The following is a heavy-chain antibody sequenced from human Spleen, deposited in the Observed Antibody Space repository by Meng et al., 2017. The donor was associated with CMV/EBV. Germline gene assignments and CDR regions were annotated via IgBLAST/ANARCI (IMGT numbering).Heavy chain of an antibody. CDR3: ARIERRRILKYCGSDCSTTDY. CDR2: IYHSGST. Sequence: QVQLQESGPGLVKSSGTLSLTCAGSGGSISIRNLWTWVRQVPGKGVEWIGEIYHSGSTNYNPSLKSRVTISVDKFKNQFSLKLGSVTAADTAVYYCARIERRRILKYCGSDCSTTDYWGQGTLVTVSS. D-gene: IGHD2-21*02. V-gene: IGHV4-4*02. CDR1: GGSISIRNL. J-gene: IGHJ4*02.